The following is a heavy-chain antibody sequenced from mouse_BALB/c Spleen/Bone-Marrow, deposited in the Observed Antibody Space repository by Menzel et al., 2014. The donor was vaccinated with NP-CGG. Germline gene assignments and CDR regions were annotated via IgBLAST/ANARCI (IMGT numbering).Heavy chain of an antibody. Sequence: EVQLVESGGGLVKPGGSLKLSCAASGFTFSSYAMSWVRQTPEKRLEWVATISSGGSYTYYPDSVKGRFTISRDNAKNTLYLQMSSLRSEDTAMYYCARRKVFDGYSWFAYWAKGLWSLSLQ. V-gene: IGHV5-9-3*01. J-gene: IGHJ3*01. CDR2: ISSGGSYT. CDR3: ARRKVFDGYSWFAY. CDR1: GFTFSSYA. D-gene: IGHD2-3*01.